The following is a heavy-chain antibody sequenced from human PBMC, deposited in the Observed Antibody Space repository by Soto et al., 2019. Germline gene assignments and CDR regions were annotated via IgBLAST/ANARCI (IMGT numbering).Heavy chain of an antibody. J-gene: IGHJ5*02. CDR3: AREAAAGYLNWFDP. CDR2: ISYDGSNK. CDR1: GFTFSSYA. V-gene: IGHV3-30*09. D-gene: IGHD6-13*01. Sequence: GGSLRLSCAASGFTFSSYAMHWVRQAPGKGLEWVAVISYDGSNKYYADSVKGRFAISRDNSKNTLYLQMNSLRAEDTAVYYCAREAAAGYLNWFDPWCQGTLVTVSS.